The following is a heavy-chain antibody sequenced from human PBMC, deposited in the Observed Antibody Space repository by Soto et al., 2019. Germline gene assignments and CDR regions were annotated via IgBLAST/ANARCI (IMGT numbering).Heavy chain of an antibody. CDR3: AGRDCTNGICYFY. V-gene: IGHV3-74*01. D-gene: IGHD2-8*01. CDR1: GFTFSSYE. Sequence: SGGSLRLSCAASGFTFSSYEMNWVRQAPGEGLVWVSRINSDGSSTNYAESVKGRFTISRDNAKNTLYLHMNSLRAEDTAVYYCAGRDCTNGICYFYWGQGTLVTVSS. J-gene: IGHJ4*02. CDR2: INSDGSST.